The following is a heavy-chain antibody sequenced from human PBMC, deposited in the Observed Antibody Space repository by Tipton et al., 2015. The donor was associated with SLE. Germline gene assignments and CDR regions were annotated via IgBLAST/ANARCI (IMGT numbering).Heavy chain of an antibody. Sequence: TLSLTCTVSGGSISSGGYYWSWFRQPPGKGLAWIGYIYYSGSTHYNPSLRSRVTISVDTSKNQFSLKLSPVTAADTAVYYCAREPYYDDSSGYYVSWFDPWGQGTLVTVSS. CDR2: IYYSGST. D-gene: IGHD3-22*01. V-gene: IGHV4-30-4*01. CDR1: GGSISSGGYY. CDR3: AREPYYDDSSGYYVSWFDP. J-gene: IGHJ5*02.